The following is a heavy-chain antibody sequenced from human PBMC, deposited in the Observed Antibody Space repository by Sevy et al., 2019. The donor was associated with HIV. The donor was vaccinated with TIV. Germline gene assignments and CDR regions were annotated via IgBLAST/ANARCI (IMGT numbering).Heavy chain of an antibody. V-gene: IGHV3-23*01. J-gene: IGHJ4*02. D-gene: IGHD2-8*01. CDR1: GFTFSKYS. CDR2: FSFGCGKI. Sequence: GGSLRLSCVASGFTFSKYSMSXXXQTPGKGLEWVATFSFGCGKINYADSVKGRFTISRDDSRNTFYLQMNSLRAEDTAIYYCAREGCTKPHDYWGQGTLVTVSS. CDR3: AREGCTKPHDY.